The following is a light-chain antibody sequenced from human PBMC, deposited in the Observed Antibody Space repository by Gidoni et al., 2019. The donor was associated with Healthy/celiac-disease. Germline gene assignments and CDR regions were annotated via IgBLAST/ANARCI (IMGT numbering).Light chain of an antibody. V-gene: IGKV1-5*03. Sequence: DRVTITCRASQSISSWLAWYQQKPGKAPKLLISKASSLESGVPSRFSGSGSGTEFTLTISSLQPDDFATYYCQQYNSNLCSFGQGTKLEIK. CDR2: KAS. J-gene: IGKJ2*04. CDR1: QSISSW. CDR3: QQYNSNLCS.